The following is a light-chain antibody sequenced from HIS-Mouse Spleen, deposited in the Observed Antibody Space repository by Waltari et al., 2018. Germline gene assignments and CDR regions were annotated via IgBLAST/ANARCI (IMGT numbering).Light chain of an antibody. CDR3: QQYDNLPIT. Sequence: DIQMTQSPSSLSASVGDRVTITCKASQDISNYLNWYQQKPGKAPKLLIYDASNLETGVPSRFSGSGSGTDFTFTISSLQPEDIATYYCQQYDNLPITFGQGTRLEIK. J-gene: IGKJ5*01. CDR1: QDISNY. V-gene: IGKV1-33*01. CDR2: DAS.